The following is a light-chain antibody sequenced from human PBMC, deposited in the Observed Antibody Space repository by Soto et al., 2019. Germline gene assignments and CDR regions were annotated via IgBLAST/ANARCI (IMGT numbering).Light chain of an antibody. J-gene: IGLJ2*01. CDR2: AVS. CDR1: SSDVGGYSY. V-gene: IGLV2-14*01. Sequence: QSVLTQPASVSGSPGQSITISCTGTSSDVGGYSYVSWYQQYPGKAPTLMIFAVSDRPSGVSYRFSGSKSGNTASLTISGLQAEDEADYYCSSYTSSNTWVFGGGTKPTVL. CDR3: SSYTSSNTWV.